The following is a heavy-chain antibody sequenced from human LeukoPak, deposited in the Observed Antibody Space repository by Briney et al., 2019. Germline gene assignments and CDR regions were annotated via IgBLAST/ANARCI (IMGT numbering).Heavy chain of an antibody. V-gene: IGHV1-69*13. J-gene: IGHJ4*02. CDR2: IIPIFGTA. CDR3: AREGSGYPNPFDY. CDR1: GGTFSSYA. D-gene: IGHD3-22*01. Sequence: SVKVSCKASGGTFSSYATSWVRQAPGQGLEWMGGIIPIFGTANCAQKFQGRVTITADESTSTAYMELSSLRSEDTAVYYCAREGSGYPNPFDYWGQGTLVTVSS.